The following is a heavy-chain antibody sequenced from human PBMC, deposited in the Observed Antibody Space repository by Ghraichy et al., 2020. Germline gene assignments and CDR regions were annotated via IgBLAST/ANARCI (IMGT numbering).Heavy chain of an antibody. J-gene: IGHJ4*02. D-gene: IGHD1-7*01. CDR2: INLDGNDK. CDR1: GFTFSSHW. Sequence: GGSLRLSCAASGFTFSSHWMSWVRQAPGKGLEWVANINLDGNDKYYMGSVRGRFTISRDNAKNSLYLQMNSLRAEDTAVYHCATNSAWNYGYWGQGTLVTVSS. V-gene: IGHV3-7*01. CDR3: ATNSAWNYGY.